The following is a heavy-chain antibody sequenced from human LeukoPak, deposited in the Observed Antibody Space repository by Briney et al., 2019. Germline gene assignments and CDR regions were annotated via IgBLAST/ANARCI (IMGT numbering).Heavy chain of an antibody. Sequence: GRSLRLSCAASGFTFSSYAMHWVRQAPGKGLEWVAVISYDGSNKYYADSVKGRFTISRDNSKNTLYLQMNSLRAEDTAVYYCAQNWRSAGKGQAPYYFDYWGQGTLVTVSS. V-gene: IGHV3-30-3*01. J-gene: IGHJ4*02. CDR1: GFTFSSYA. CDR2: ISYDGSNK. D-gene: IGHD6-13*01. CDR3: AQNWRSAGKGQAPYYFDY.